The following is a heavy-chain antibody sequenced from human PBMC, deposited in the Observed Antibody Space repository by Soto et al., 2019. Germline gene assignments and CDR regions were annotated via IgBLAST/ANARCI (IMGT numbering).Heavy chain of an antibody. Sequence: SVKVSCKASGGTFSSYTISWVRQAPGQGLEWMGRIIPILGIANYAQKFQGRVTITADKSTSTAYMELSSLRSEDTAVYYCARYSCSGGSWYFPWCQGTLVTVSS. CDR3: ARYSCSGGSWYFP. J-gene: IGHJ5*02. CDR2: IIPILGIA. D-gene: IGHD2-15*01. CDR1: GGTFSSYT. V-gene: IGHV1-69*02.